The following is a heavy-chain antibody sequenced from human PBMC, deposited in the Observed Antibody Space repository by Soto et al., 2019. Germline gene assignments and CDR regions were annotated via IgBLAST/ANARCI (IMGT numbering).Heavy chain of an antibody. J-gene: IGHJ6*02. D-gene: IGHD6-19*01. CDR3: AREDSNGWSGESLDV. Sequence: QVQLQQWGAGLLKASETLSLTCAVVGDSLRGQSWNWIRQSPGKGLAWIGELDQSGGTNYNPSLKSRAIISDDTSKNQFSLTLTSVTAADTAVYYCAREDSNGWSGESLDVWGQGTTVTVSS. CDR1: GDSLRGQS. V-gene: IGHV4-34*01. CDR2: LDQSGGT.